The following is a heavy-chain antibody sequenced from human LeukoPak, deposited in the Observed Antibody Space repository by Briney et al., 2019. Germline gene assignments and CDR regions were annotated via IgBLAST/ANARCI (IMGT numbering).Heavy chain of an antibody. V-gene: IGHV1-69*13. D-gene: IGHD2-2*01. J-gene: IGHJ4*02. CDR2: IIPIFGTA. CDR3: ARALLRYCSSTSCYGFDY. Sequence: GASVKVSCKASGGTFSSYAISWVRQAPGQGLEWMGGIIPIFGTANYAQKFQGRVTITADESTSTAYMELSSLRSEDTAVYYCARALLRYCSSTSCYGFDYWGQGTLVTVSS. CDR1: GGTFSSYA.